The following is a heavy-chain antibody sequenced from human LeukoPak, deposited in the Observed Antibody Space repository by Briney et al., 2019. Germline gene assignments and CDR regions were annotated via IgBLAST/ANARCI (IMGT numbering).Heavy chain of an antibody. V-gene: IGHV1-8*03. CDR1: GYTFTSYD. D-gene: IGHD3-3*01. J-gene: IGHJ4*02. CDR3: ARTYDFWSGYYPFDY. CDR2: MNPNSGNT. Sequence: ASVKVSCKASGYTFTSYDINWVRQATGQGLEWMGWMNPNSGNTGYAQKFQGRVTITRNTSISTAYMELSSLRSEDTAVYYCARTYDFWSGYYPFDYRGQGTLVTVSS.